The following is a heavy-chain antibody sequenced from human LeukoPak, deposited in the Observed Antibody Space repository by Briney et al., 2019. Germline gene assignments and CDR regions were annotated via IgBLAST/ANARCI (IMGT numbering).Heavy chain of an antibody. D-gene: IGHD3-9*01. CDR3: ARLSKGRYFDYIFDY. CDR1: GGSVSSRTYY. J-gene: IGHJ4*02. CDR2: IYYTGST. Sequence: PSETLSLTCTVSGGSVSSRTYYWGWVRQPPGKGLEWIGNIYYTGSTYYNASLRSRVILSVDTSKNQFSLKMTSVTAADTAVYYCARLSKGRYFDYIFDYWGQGALVTVSS. V-gene: IGHV4-39*01.